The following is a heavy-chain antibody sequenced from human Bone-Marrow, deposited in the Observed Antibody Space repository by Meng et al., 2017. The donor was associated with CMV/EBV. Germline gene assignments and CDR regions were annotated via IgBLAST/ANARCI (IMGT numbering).Heavy chain of an antibody. CDR3: ARDVYGRGWFDP. D-gene: IGHD3-16*01. V-gene: IGHV4-39*06. CDR2: IYYSGST. J-gene: IGHJ5*02. CDR1: GGSISSSSYY. Sequence: RLQRQESGPELGKPSETLSLTCTVSGGSISSSSYYWGWIRQPPGKGLEWIGSIYYSGSTYYNPSLKSRVTISVDTSKNQFSLKLSSVTAADTAVYYCARDVYGRGWFDPWGQGTLVTVSS.